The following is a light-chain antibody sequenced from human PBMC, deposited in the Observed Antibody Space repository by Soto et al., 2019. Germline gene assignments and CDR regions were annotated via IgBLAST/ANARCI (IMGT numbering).Light chain of an antibody. Sequence: QSALTQPASVSGSPGQSITISCTGTSSDVGGYNYVSWYQQHPGKAPKLMIYDVSNRPSGVSNRFSGSKSGNTASLTFSGLQAEDEADYYCNSYTTSSTYVFGTGTKLTVL. V-gene: IGLV2-14*01. CDR1: SSDVGGYNY. J-gene: IGLJ1*01. CDR3: NSYTTSSTYV. CDR2: DVS.